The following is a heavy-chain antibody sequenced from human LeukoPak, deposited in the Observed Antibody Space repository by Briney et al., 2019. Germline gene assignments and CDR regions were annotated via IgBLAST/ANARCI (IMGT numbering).Heavy chain of an antibody. CDR2: IYYSGST. J-gene: IGHJ3*02. CDR3: ARFTLHAFDI. V-gene: IGHV4-39*01. Sequence: PSETLSLTCTVSGGSISSSSYYWGWIRQPPGTGLEWIGSIYYSGSTYYNPSLKSRVTISVDTSKNQFSLKLSSVTAADTAVYYCARFTLHAFDIWGQGTMVTVSS. CDR1: GGSISSSSYY.